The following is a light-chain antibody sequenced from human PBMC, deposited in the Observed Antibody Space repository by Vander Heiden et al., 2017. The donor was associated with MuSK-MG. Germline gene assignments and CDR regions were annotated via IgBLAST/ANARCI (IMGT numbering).Light chain of an antibody. CDR1: QSVGSN. Sequence: ELLLPQPPPTLSASPGERATLSCRASQSVGSNLAWYQQKPGQAPRLLIYGASTRATGIPARFSGSESGTDFTLTISSLQSEDSAVYYCQQYNNWPPYTFGQGTKLEIK. V-gene: IGKV3-15*01. J-gene: IGKJ2*01. CDR3: QQYNNWPPYT. CDR2: GAS.